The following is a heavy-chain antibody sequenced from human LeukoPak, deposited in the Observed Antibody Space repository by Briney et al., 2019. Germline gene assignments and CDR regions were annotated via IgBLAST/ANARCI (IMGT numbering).Heavy chain of an antibody. D-gene: IGHD3-22*01. CDR3: ARAPYSSGYFRGMDV. V-gene: IGHV4-59*01. CDR1: GGSISSYY. J-gene: IGHJ6*02. CDR2: IYYSGST. Sequence: PSETLSLTCTVSGGSISSYYWSWIRQPPGKGLEWIGYIYYSGSTNYNPSLKSRVTISVDTSKNQFSLKLSSVTAADTAVYYCARAPYSSGYFRGMDVWGQGTTVTVSS.